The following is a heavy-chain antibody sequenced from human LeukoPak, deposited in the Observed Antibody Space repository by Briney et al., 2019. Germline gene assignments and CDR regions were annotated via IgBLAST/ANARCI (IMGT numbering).Heavy chain of an antibody. CDR1: GGTFSRYA. CDR3: ARAHTKEYTIGY. J-gene: IGHJ4*02. V-gene: IGHV1-69*01. CDR2: IIPIFGTA. Sequence: ASVKVSCKASGGTFSRYAISWVRQAPGQGLEWMGGIIPIFGTANYAQKFQGRVTITADESTSTAYMELSSLRSEDTAVYYCARAHTKEYTIGYWGQGTLVTVSS. D-gene: IGHD2/OR15-2a*01.